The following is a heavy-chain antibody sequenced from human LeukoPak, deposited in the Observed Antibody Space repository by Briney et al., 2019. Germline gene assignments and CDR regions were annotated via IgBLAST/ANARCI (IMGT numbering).Heavy chain of an antibody. CDR1: GYTFPNYD. D-gene: IGHD3-3*01. V-gene: IGHV1-8*01. Sequence: ASVKVSCKASGYTFPNYDINWVRQAPGQGLEWMGWMNPNSGTTGYAQKFQGRITMTRDTSINTAYMELSSLTSEDTAVYFCTRADFCRAYYGKIWGQGTLVIVSS. CDR3: TRADFCRAYYGKI. J-gene: IGHJ4*02. CDR2: MNPNSGTT.